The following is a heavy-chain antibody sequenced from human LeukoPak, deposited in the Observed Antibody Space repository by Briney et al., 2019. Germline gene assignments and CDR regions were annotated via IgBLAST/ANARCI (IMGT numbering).Heavy chain of an antibody. CDR1: GFAFSYAW. J-gene: IGHJ6*03. CDR3: TTGGYCSGGSCYHENYYYYYMDV. CDR2: IRSKTDGGTT. V-gene: IGHV3-15*01. Sequence: PGGSLRLSCAASGFAFSYAWVNWVRQAPGKGLEWVGRIRSKTDGGTTDYAGPMKGRFAMSRDDSKNTLDLQMSSLKTEDTGVYYCTTGGYCSGGSCYHENYYYYYMDVWGKGTTVTVSS. D-gene: IGHD2-15*01.